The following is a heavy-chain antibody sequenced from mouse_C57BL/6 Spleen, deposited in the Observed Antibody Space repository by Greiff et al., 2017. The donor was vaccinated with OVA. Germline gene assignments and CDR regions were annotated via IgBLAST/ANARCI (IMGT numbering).Heavy chain of an antibody. V-gene: IGHV5-17*01. J-gene: IGHJ2*01. CDR3: ARGYYGNLFDY. D-gene: IGHD2-1*01. CDR2: ISSGSSTI. CDR1: GFTFSDYG. Sequence: EVKLMESGGGLVKPGGSLKLSCAASGFTFSDYGMHWVRQAPEKGLEWVAYISSGSSTIYYADTVKGRFTISRDNAKNTLFLQMTSLRSEDTAMYYCARGYYGNLFDYWGQGTTLTVSS.